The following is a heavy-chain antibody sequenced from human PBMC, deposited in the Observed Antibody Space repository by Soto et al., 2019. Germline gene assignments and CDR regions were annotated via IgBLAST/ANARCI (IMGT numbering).Heavy chain of an antibody. J-gene: IGHJ5*02. CDR2: IYYSGST. D-gene: IGHD3-22*01. CDR1: GGSISSSSYY. V-gene: IGHV4-39*01. CDR3: ARQSVVVITTGPNWFDP. Sequence: SETLSLTCTVSGGSISSSSYYWGWIRQPPGKGLEWIGSIYYSGSTYYNPSLKSRVTISVDTSKNQFSLKLSSVTAADTAVYYCARQSVVVITTGPNWFDPWGQGTLVT.